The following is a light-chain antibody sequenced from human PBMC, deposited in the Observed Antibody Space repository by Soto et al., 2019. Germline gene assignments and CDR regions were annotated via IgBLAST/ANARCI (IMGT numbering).Light chain of an antibody. CDR3: QQRSNLWT. CDR2: AAS. Sequence: DIQLTQSPSFLSASVGDRVTITCRASHGISRYLAWYHQKPGKAPKLLIYAASTLQSGVPSRFSGSGSGTEFTLTISSLQPEDFAVYYCQQRSNLWTFGQGTKVDIK. CDR1: HGISRY. V-gene: IGKV1-9*01. J-gene: IGKJ1*01.